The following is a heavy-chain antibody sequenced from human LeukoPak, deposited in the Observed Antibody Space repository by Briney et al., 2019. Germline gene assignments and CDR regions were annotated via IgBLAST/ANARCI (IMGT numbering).Heavy chain of an antibody. D-gene: IGHD1-26*01. CDR3: ARVGSGATPFDY. Sequence: GESLKISCKGYGYSFSNFWLGWVRQMPGKGLEWMGIIYPGDSHTRHSPSFQGQVTISADKSISTAYLQWSSLKASDTAMYYCARVGSGATPFDYWGQGTLVTVSS. CDR2: IYPGDSHT. V-gene: IGHV5-51*01. CDR1: GYSFSNFW. J-gene: IGHJ4*02.